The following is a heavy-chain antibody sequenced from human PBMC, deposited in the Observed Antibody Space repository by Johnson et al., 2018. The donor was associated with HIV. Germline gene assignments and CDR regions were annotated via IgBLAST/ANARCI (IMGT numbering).Heavy chain of an antibody. CDR1: GFSFNDYA. D-gene: IGHD1-26*01. V-gene: IGHV3-30-3*01. J-gene: IGHJ3*02. CDR2: ISFDGGAI. Sequence: VQLVESGGGVVQPGRSLRLSCSASGFSFNDYAMHWVRQAPGKGLEWVADISFDGGAIYYADSVEGRFTISRDNSRDTLSLQMNSLRAEDTAVYYCAREWELLGSAFDIWGQGTMVTVSS. CDR3: AREWELLGSAFDI.